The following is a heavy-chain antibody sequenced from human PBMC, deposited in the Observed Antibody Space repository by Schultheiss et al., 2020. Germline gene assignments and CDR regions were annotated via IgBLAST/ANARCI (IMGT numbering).Heavy chain of an antibody. CDR1: GFTFSSYA. CDR3: AKDSRPRGGYCSSTSCYSDY. D-gene: IGHD2-2*01. V-gene: IGHV3-30*04. Sequence: WGSLRLSCAASGFTFSSYAMHWVRQAPGKGLEWVAVISYDGSNKYYADSVKGRFTISRDNSQNTLYLQMNSLRAEDTAVYYCAKDSRPRGGYCSSTSCYSDYWGQGTMVTVSS. CDR2: ISYDGSNK. J-gene: IGHJ4*02.